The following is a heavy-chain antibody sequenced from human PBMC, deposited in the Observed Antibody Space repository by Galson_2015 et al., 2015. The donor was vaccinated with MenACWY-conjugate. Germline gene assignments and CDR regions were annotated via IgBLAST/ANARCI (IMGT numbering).Heavy chain of an antibody. J-gene: IGHJ4*02. CDR3: AAVEGGPLKTGYFDY. CDR2: IVVGSGNT. D-gene: IGHD3-16*01. CDR1: GFTFSNSA. V-gene: IGHV1-58*01. Sequence: SVKVSCKASGFTFSNSAVQWVRQARGQRLEWIGWIVVGSGNTRYSQKFQSRVTIVRDMSTSTAYMELSSLRSDDTAVYYCAAVEGGPLKTGYFDYWGQGTLVTVSS.